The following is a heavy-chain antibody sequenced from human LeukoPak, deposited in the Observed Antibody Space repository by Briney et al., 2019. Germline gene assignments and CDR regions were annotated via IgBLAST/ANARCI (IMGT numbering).Heavy chain of an antibody. CDR1: GGTFSSYA. J-gene: IGHJ3*02. CDR3: ARVERSDWEYAFDI. Sequence: GASVKVSCKASGGTFSSYAIGWVRQAPGQGLEWMGRIIPIFGTADYAQKFQGRVTITTDESTSTAYMELSSLRSEDTAVYYCARVERSDWEYAFDIWGQGTMVTVSS. D-gene: IGHD3/OR15-3a*01. CDR2: IIPIFGTA. V-gene: IGHV1-69*05.